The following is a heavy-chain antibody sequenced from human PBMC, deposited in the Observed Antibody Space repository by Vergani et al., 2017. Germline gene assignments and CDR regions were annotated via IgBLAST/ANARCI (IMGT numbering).Heavy chain of an antibody. J-gene: IGHJ4*02. D-gene: IGHD3-22*01. CDR2: ISSSSSYI. CDR1: GFTFSSCS. V-gene: IGHV3-21*01. Sequence: EVQLVESGGGLVKPGGSLRLSCAASGFTFSSCSMNWVRQAPGKGLEWVSSISSSSSYIYYADSVKGRFTISRDNAKNSLYLQMNSLRAEDTAVYYCARAVGYYYDSSGSYLGQGTLVTVSS. CDR3: ARAVGYYYDSSGSY.